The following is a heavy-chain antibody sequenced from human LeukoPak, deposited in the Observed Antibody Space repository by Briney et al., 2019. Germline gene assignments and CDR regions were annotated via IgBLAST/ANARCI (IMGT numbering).Heavy chain of an antibody. D-gene: IGHD5-18*01. CDR2: INRDGSST. V-gene: IGHV3-74*01. CDR3: TRGGGYSYGSFDY. Sequence: PGGSLRLSSAASGVIFSNYWMHWVRQTPGKGLVWVSRINRDGSSTSYADSVKGRFTISRDNAKNTLYLQMNSLRAEDTAVYYCTRGGGYSYGSFDYWGQGTLVTVSS. CDR1: GVIFSNYW. J-gene: IGHJ4*02.